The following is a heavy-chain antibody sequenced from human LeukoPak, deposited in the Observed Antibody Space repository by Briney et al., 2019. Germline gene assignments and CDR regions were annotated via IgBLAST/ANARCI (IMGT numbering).Heavy chain of an antibody. D-gene: IGHD3-10*01. V-gene: IGHV4-39*07. CDR1: GGSISGCSYY. CDR2: VCHSGPT. CDR3: AVSRGVINWFDP. J-gene: IGHJ5*02. Sequence: SETLSLTCTVSGGSISGCSYYWSWIRQPPGKGLEFIGSVCHSGPTYYSPSLRSRVTISVDTSKNQFSLKLSSVTAADTAVYYCAVSRGVINWFDPWGQGTLVTVSS.